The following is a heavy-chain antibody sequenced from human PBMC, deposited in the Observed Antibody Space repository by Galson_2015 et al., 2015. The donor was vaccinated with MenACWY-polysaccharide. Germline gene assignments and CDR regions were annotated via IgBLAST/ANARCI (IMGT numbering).Heavy chain of an antibody. D-gene: IGHD2-15*01. CDR3: ARIGSYAAAFDY. CDR2: IDWDDDK. CDR1: GFSLSTSGMC. J-gene: IGHJ4*02. V-gene: IGHV2-70*11. Sequence: PALVKPTQTLTLTCTFSGFSLSTSGMCVSWIRQPPGKALEWLARIDWDDDKYYSTSLKTRLTISKDTSKNQVVLTMTNMDPVDTATYYCARIGSYAAAFDYWGQGTLVTVSS.